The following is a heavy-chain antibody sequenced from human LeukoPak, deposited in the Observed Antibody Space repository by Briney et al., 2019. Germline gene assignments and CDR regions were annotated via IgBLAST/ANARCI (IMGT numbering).Heavy chain of an antibody. Sequence: SETLSLTCTVSGGSISSSSYYWGWIRQPPGKGLEWIGSIYYSGSTYYNPSLKSRVTISVDTSKNQFSLKLSSVTAADTAVYYCARLQAITMIVVVIQYFDYWGQGTLVTVSS. CDR2: IYYSGST. CDR3: ARLQAITMIVVVIQYFDY. J-gene: IGHJ4*02. CDR1: GGSISSSSYY. D-gene: IGHD3-22*01. V-gene: IGHV4-39*01.